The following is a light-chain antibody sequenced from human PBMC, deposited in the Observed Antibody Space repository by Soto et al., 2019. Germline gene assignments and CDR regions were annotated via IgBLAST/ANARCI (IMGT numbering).Light chain of an antibody. CDR1: LDIRND. J-gene: IGKJ1*01. CDR2: DAS. Sequence: DIQVTQSPSSLSASVGGTVSIACRASLDIRNDLDWYQQKPGKAPKRPIYDASTLQSGVPSRFSGAGSGAEVTLTINGLQSEEFATYFCLQHKSYPWTFGQGTKVE. CDR3: LQHKSYPWT. V-gene: IGKV1-17*01.